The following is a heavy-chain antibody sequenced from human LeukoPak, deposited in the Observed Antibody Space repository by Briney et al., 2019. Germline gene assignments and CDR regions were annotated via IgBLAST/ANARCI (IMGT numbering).Heavy chain of an antibody. Sequence: PGGSLRLSCAASGFTFSSYNINWVRQAPGKGLEWVSSISSSSGFIYYADSVKGRFTISRDNSKNTLYLQMNSLRAEDTAVYYCAKYSGSYLYYFDYWGQGTLVTVSS. D-gene: IGHD1-26*01. CDR2: ISSSSGFI. CDR1: GFTFSSYN. CDR3: AKYSGSYLYYFDY. V-gene: IGHV3-21*04. J-gene: IGHJ4*02.